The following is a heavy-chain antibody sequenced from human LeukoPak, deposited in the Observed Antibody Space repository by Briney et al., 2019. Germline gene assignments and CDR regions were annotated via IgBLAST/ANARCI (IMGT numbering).Heavy chain of an antibody. V-gene: IGHV3-23*01. J-gene: IGHJ6*02. CDR1: GFTFSNYA. CDR3: ARVDTAMVDYYYYYGMDV. D-gene: IGHD5-18*01. Sequence: GGSLRLSCAGSGFTFSNYAMSWVRQAPGKGLEWVSAITGSGGDTFHADSVKGRFTISRDNSKNTLYLQMNSLRAEDTAVYYCARVDTAMVDYYYYYGMDVWGQGTTVTVSS. CDR2: ITGSGGDT.